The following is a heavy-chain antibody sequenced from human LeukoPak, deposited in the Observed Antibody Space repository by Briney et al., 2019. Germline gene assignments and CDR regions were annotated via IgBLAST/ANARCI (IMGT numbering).Heavy chain of an antibody. J-gene: IGHJ2*01. CDR2: IYYSDST. V-gene: IGHV4-59*01. CDR1: GGSINNYF. CDR3: ARVYYSNSYDYWYFDL. Sequence: SETLSLTCTVSGGSINNYFWSWIRQPPGKGLECIGYIYYSDSTNYNPSLKSRVTVSVDTSKNQFSLKLSSVTAADTAVYYCARVYYSNSYDYWYFDLWGRGTLVAVSS. D-gene: IGHD6-13*01.